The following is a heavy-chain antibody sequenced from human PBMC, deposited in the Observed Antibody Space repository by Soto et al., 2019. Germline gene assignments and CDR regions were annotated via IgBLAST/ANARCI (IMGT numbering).Heavy chain of an antibody. CDR1: GFTLRSYS. D-gene: IGHD4-17*01. Sequence: PGGSLRLSCAASGFTLRSYSMNWVRQAPGKGLEWVANIKQDGSEKYYVDSVKGRFTISRDNAKNSLYLQMNSLRAEDTAVYYCASTVTTQNFEYWGQGTLVTVSS. J-gene: IGHJ4*02. CDR3: ASTVTTQNFEY. CDR2: IKQDGSEK. V-gene: IGHV3-7*01.